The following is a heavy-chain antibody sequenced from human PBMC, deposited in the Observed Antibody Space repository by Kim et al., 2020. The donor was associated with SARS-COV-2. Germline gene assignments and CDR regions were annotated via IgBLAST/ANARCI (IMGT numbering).Heavy chain of an antibody. CDR3: AKDSYNSHVSNVYRSFYADN. CDR1: GFTLEDYA. V-gene: IGHV3-43*02. Sequence: GGSLRLSCSISGFTLEDYALHWVRQAPGKGLEWVSLIFGDGDTTYYADSVKGRFTISRDNAKKSLFLQMTSLRPEDSALYYCAKDSYNSHVSNVYRSFYADNWGQGIQVIVSS. CDR2: IFGDGDTT. D-gene: IGHD1-20*01. J-gene: IGHJ4*02.